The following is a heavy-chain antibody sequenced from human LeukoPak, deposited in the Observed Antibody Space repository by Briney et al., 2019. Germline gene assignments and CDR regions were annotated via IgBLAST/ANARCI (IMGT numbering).Heavy chain of an antibody. Sequence: PLETLSLTCTVSGVSISSYYWSWIRQPPGKGLEWIGYIYYSGSTNYNPSLKSRVTISVDTSKNQFSLKLSSVTAADTAVYYCARHVRPSYGYVGPIDYWGQGTLVTVSS. CDR3: ARHVRPSYGYVGPIDY. CDR2: IYYSGST. V-gene: IGHV4-59*08. D-gene: IGHD5-18*01. CDR1: GVSISSYY. J-gene: IGHJ4*02.